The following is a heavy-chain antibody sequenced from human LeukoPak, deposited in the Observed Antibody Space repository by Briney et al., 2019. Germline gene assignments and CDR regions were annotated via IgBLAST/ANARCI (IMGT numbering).Heavy chain of an antibody. CDR3: AKDSGGSPYYYYYGMDV. Sequence: GGSLRLSCAASGFTFSSYGMHWVRQAPGKGLEWVAVISYDGSNKYYADSVKGRFTISRDNSKNTLYLQMNSLSAEDTAVYYCAKDSGGSPYYYYYGMDVWGQGTTVTVSS. CDR2: ISYDGSNK. J-gene: IGHJ6*02. CDR1: GFTFSSYG. V-gene: IGHV3-30*18. D-gene: IGHD2-15*01.